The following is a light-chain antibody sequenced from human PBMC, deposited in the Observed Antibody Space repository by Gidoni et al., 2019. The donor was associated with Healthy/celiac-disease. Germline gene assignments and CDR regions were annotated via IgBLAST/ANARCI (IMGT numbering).Light chain of an antibody. CDR2: EVS. Sequence: QSALPQPASVSGSPGQSITISCTGTGRDVGSYNLVSWYQTHPCKSPILMIYEVSQRPSGVSNRFSGSKSGNTASLTISGLQAEDEADYYCCSYAGSSTVVFGGGTKLTVL. CDR1: GRDVGSYNL. CDR3: CSYAGSSTVV. V-gene: IGLV2-23*02. J-gene: IGLJ2*01.